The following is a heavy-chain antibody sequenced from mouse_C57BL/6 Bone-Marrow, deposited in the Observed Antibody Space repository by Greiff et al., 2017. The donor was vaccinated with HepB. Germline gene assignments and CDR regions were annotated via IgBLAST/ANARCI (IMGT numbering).Heavy chain of an antibody. CDR1: GFTFSSYA. D-gene: IGHD1-1*01. CDR3: ARDHYYGSSYDWYFDV. V-gene: IGHV5-4*01. CDR2: ISDGGSYT. J-gene: IGHJ1*03. Sequence: EVQLVESGGGLVKPGGSLKLSCAASGFTFSSYAMSWVRQTPEKRLEWVATISDGGSYTYYPENVKGRFTISRDNAKNNLYLQMSHLKSEDTAMYYCARDHYYGSSYDWYFDVWGTGTTVTVSS.